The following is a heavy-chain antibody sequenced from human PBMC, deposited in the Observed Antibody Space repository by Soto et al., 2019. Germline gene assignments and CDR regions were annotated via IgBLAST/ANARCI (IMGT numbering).Heavy chain of an antibody. Sequence: PSETLSLICTVSGGSISSYYWSWIRQPAGKGMEWIGRIHTTDGTNYNPSLKSRVTMSIDTSNNQFSLKLSSLTAADTAVYYCARALSSAAGLYFDFWGQGTLVTVSS. CDR2: IHTTDGT. J-gene: IGHJ4*02. D-gene: IGHD6-13*01. CDR1: GGSISSYY. CDR3: ARALSSAAGLYFDF. V-gene: IGHV4-4*07.